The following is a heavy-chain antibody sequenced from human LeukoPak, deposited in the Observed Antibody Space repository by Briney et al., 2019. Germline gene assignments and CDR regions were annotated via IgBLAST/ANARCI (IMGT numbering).Heavy chain of an antibody. Sequence: PGGSLTLSCAASGFTFSNYALTWVRQAPGKGLEWVSAISGSGSTTYYADSVQGRFAISRDNSKNKLYLQMSSLRAEATASRYFSDAVVPARKIDWGQGSQVTASS. J-gene: IGHJ4*02. CDR1: GFTFSNYA. CDR3: SDAVVPARKID. D-gene: IGHD2-15*01. V-gene: IGHV3-23*01. CDR2: ISGSGSTT.